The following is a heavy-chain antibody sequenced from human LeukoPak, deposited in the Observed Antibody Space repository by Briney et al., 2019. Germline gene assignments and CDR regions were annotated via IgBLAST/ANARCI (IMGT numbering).Heavy chain of an antibody. CDR3: ATSYDMGWLIGY. J-gene: IGHJ4*02. V-gene: IGHV4-31*03. CDR1: GGSISSGGYY. CDR2: IYYSGST. D-gene: IGHD3/OR15-3a*01. Sequence: PSETLSLTCTVSGGSISSGGYYWSWIRQHPGKGLEWIGYIYYSGSTYYNPSLKSRVTISVDTSKNQFSLKLSSVTAADTALYYCATSYDMGWLIGYWGQGTLVTVSS.